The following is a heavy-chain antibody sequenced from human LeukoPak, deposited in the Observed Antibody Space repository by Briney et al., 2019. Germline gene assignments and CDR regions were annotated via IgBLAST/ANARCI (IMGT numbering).Heavy chain of an antibody. Sequence: GGSLRLSCAASGFTFSNAWMSWVRQAPGKGLEWVGRIKSKTDGGTTDYAAPVKGRFTISRDDSKNTLYLQMNSLKTEDTAVYYCTTDVSDDILTGYLVPDHQVDYWGQGTLVTVSS. V-gene: IGHV3-15*01. CDR1: GFTFSNAW. CDR2: IKSKTDGGTT. D-gene: IGHD3-9*01. J-gene: IGHJ4*02. CDR3: TTDVSDDILTGYLVPDHQVDY.